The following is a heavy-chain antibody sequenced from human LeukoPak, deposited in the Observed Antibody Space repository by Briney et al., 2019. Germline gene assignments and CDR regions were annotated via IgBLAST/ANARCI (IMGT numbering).Heavy chain of an antibody. CDR2: TSYDGSNK. CDR3: ARSTVVTVTDY. V-gene: IGHV3-30-3*01. Sequence: PGGSLRLSCAASEFTFSISAMHWVRQAAGKGLEWVAVTSYDGSNKNYADSVKGRFTISRDNAKNSLYLQMNSLRAEDTAVYYCARSTVVTVTDYWGQGTLVTVSS. CDR1: EFTFSISA. J-gene: IGHJ4*02. D-gene: IGHD4-23*01.